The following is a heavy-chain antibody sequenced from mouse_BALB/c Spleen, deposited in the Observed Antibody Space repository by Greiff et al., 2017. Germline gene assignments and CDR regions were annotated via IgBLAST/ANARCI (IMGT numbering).Heavy chain of an antibody. J-gene: IGHJ3*01. CDR1: GFTFSSYT. V-gene: IGHV5-12-2*01. CDR3: ARHYYGNYEFAY. D-gene: IGHD2-1*01. CDR2: ISNGGGST. Sequence: EVKLMESGGGLVQPGGSLKLSCAASGFTFSSYTMSWVRQTPEKRLEWVAYISNGGGSTYYPDTVKGRFTISRDNAKNTLYLQMSSLKSEDTAMYYCARHYYGNYEFAYWGQGTLVTVSA.